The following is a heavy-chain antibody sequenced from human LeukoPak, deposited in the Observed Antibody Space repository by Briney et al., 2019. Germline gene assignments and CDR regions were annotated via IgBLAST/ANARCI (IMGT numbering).Heavy chain of an antibody. CDR1: GFTFSSYW. Sequence: GGSLRLSCAASGFTFSSYWMSWVRQAPGKGLEWVANIKQDGSEKYYVDSVKGRFTISRGNAKNSLYLQMNSLRAEDTAVYYCARDTAYCSSTSCPSIDAFDIWGQGTMVTVSS. CDR3: ARDTAYCSSTSCPSIDAFDI. D-gene: IGHD2-2*01. CDR2: IKQDGSEK. J-gene: IGHJ3*02. V-gene: IGHV3-7*01.